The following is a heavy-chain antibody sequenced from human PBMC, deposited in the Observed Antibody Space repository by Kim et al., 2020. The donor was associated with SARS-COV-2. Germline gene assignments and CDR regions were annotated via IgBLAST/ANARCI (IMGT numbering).Heavy chain of an antibody. CDR3: GISGI. Sequence: GGSLRLSCAESGITSSSYWLTWVRQAPGKGLEWVANIKRDGSERYYGDSVKGRFTISRDNAKSSVFLQMNSLRSEDTAVYYCGISGIWGQGTLVTVSS. J-gene: IGHJ4*02. CDR1: GITSSSYW. V-gene: IGHV3-7*01. CDR2: IKRDGSER.